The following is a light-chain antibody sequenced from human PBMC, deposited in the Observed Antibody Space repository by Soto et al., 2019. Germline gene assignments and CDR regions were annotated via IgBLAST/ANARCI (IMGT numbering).Light chain of an antibody. V-gene: IGKV3-20*01. J-gene: IGKJ4*01. CDR2: GAS. Sequence: EMVLTQSPGTLSLSPGERATLSCRASHSVSSSYLAGYQQKPGQAPRLLIYGASSRATGIPDRFGGSGSGTDFTLTISRLEPADFALYYCQQYGSSPLTFGGGTKVEIK. CDR3: QQYGSSPLT. CDR1: HSVSSSY.